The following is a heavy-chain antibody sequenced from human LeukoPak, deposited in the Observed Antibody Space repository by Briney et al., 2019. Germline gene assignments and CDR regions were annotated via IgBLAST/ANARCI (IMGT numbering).Heavy chain of an antibody. Sequence: GGSLRLSCAASGFTFSSYEMNWVRQAPGKGLEWVSYISSSGSTIYYAASVKGRFTISRDNAKNSLYLQMDSLRAEASAVYYCARDQAGRHSDYWGRGTLVTVSS. V-gene: IGHV3-48*03. CDR3: ARDQAGRHSDY. J-gene: IGHJ4*02. CDR1: GFTFSSYE. D-gene: IGHD6-13*01. CDR2: ISSSGSTI.